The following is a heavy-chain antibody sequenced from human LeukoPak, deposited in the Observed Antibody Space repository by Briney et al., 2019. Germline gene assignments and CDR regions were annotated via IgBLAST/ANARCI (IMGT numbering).Heavy chain of an antibody. D-gene: IGHD6-13*01. J-gene: IGHJ4*02. CDR3: ARDLSSPFDY. Sequence: GGSLRLSCAASGFTFSSYSMNWVRQAPGKGPDLVSSISSSSSYIYYADSVKGRFTISRDSAKTSLYLQMNSLTAEDTAVYYCARDLSSPFDYWGQGTLVTVSS. CDR1: GFTFSSYS. CDR2: ISSSSSYI. V-gene: IGHV3-21*01.